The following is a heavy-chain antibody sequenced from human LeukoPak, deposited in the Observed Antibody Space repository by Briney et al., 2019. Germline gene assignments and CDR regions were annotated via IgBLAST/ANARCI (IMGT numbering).Heavy chain of an antibody. J-gene: IGHJ4*02. CDR1: GFTCSSYG. D-gene: IGHD2-2*01. V-gene: IGHV3-30*02. Sequence: GGSLRLSCAASGFTCSSYGMHWVRKAPGKGLEWVAFIRYDGSNKYYADSVKGRFTISRDNSKNTLYLQMNSLRAEDTAVYYCARGGMRYCSSTSCPNYFDYWGQGTLVTVSS. CDR3: ARGGMRYCSSTSCPNYFDY. CDR2: IRYDGSNK.